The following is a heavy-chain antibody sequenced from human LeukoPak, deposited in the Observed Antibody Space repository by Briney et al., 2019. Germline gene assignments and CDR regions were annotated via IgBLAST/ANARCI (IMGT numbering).Heavy chain of an antibody. Sequence: GGSLRLSCAASGFSFSSYSMNWVRQAPGKGLEWVSYISSSSTIYYAGSVRGRFTISRDNAKNSLYLQMNSLRAEDTAVYYCARSSGWYRYYFDYWGQGTLVTVSS. CDR3: ARSSGWYRYYFDY. V-gene: IGHV3-48*04. J-gene: IGHJ4*02. CDR2: ISSSSTI. D-gene: IGHD6-19*01. CDR1: GFSFSSYS.